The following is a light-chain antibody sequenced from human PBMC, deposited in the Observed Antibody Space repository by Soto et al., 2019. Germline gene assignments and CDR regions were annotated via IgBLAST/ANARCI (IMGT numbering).Light chain of an antibody. J-gene: IGLJ1*01. V-gene: IGLV2-14*01. CDR1: RSDVGGYNY. Sequence: QSALAQPASVSGAPGQAITISCTGTRSDVGGYNYVSWYQQHPGKAPKLLLFEVSKRPSGVSGRFSGSKSGNTASLTISGLQADDEDDYYCCSFTSSNTHVFGTGTKLTVL. CDR3: CSFTSSNTHV. CDR2: EVS.